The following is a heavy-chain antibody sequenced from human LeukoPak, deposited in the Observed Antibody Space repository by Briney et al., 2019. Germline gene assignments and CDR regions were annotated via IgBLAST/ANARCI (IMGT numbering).Heavy chain of an antibody. CDR2: IYTSGST. CDR3: ASAEFPHYYYYGMDV. J-gene: IGHJ6*02. CDR1: GGSISSYY. V-gene: IGHV4-4*07. D-gene: IGHD3-10*01. Sequence: SETLSLTCTVSGGSISSYYWSWIRQPAGKGLEWIGRIYTSGSTNYNPSLKSRVSMSVDTSKNQFSLKLSSVTAADTAVYYCASAEFPHYYYYGMDVWGQGTTVTVSS.